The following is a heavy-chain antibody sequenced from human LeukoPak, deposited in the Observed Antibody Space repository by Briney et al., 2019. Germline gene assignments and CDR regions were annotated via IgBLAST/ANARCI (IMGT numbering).Heavy chain of an antibody. CDR1: GYTFTDYY. V-gene: IGHV1-2*02. Sequence: ASVEVSCKASGYTFTDYYVHWVRQAPGQGLEWMGWINPNSGGTNYAQKFQGRVTMTRDTSISTAYMELSRLRSDDTAVYYCAREGPIVGATHLVDYWGQGTLVTVSS. CDR2: INPNSGGT. D-gene: IGHD1-26*01. J-gene: IGHJ4*02. CDR3: AREGPIVGATHLVDY.